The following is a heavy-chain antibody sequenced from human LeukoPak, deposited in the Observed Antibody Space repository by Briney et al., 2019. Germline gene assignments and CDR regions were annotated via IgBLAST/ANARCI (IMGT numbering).Heavy chain of an antibody. CDR3: AKESNFRPGSGSYSGY. CDR2: ISGSAGTT. Sequence: GGSLRLSCAASGFTFNNYAMSWVRQAPGKGLQWVSVISGSAGTTYYADSVKGRFTISRDNSKNTLYLQMNSLRAEDTAVYYCAKESNFRPGSGSYSGYWGQGTLVTVSS. D-gene: IGHD3-10*01. V-gene: IGHV3-23*01. CDR1: GFTFNNYA. J-gene: IGHJ4*02.